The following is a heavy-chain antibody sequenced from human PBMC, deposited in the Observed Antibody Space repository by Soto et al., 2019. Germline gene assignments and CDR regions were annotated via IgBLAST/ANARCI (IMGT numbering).Heavy chain of an antibody. D-gene: IGHD3-22*01. CDR3: ATSENDSSGYLG. V-gene: IGHV1-24*01. Sequence: ASVKVSCKVSGYTLTELSMHWVRQAPGKGLEWMGGFDPEDGETIYAQKFQGRVTMTEDTSTDTAYMELSSLRSEDTAVYYCATSENDSSGYLGWGQGTLVTVSS. CDR2: FDPEDGET. CDR1: GYTLTELS. J-gene: IGHJ4*02.